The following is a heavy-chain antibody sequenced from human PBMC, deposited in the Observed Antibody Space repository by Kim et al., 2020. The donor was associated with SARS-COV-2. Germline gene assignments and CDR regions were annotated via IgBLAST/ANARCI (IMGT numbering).Heavy chain of an antibody. V-gene: IGHV4-59*01. CDR2: VHDSGTT. CDR3: ARGHRTMVQGLGS. CDR1: DSSISTFY. D-gene: IGHD3-10*01. Sequence: SETLSLTCSVSDSSISTFYWSWIRQPPGKGLEWIGYVHDSGTTNYNPSLKSRVTVSIDTSKNHFSLKLTSVTAADTAVYFCARGHRTMVQGLGSWGQGTLVTVSS. J-gene: IGHJ4*02.